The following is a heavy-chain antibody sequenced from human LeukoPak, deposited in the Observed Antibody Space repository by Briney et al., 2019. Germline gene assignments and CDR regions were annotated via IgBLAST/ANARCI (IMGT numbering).Heavy chain of an antibody. V-gene: IGHV1-18*01. D-gene: IGHD3-16*02. Sequence: SVKVSCKASGYTFTSYGISWVRQAPGQGLEWMGWISAYNGNTNYAQKLQGRVTMTTDTSTGTAYMELRSLRSDDTAVYYCARTPETYDYVWGSYRRYPSFDYWGQGTLVTVSS. J-gene: IGHJ4*02. CDR3: ARTPETYDYVWGSYRRYPSFDY. CDR2: ISAYNGNT. CDR1: GYTFTSYG.